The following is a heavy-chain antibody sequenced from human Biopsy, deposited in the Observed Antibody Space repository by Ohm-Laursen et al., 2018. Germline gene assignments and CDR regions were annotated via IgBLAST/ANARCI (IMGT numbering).Heavy chain of an antibody. J-gene: IGHJ3*01. CDR2: RIPYFNTI. V-gene: IGHV1-69*01. CDR3: VGGQRGPPIGVTVPGDAFDL. D-gene: IGHD2/OR15-2a*01. Sequence: GSSVKVSCKASGVTFDTYAFGWVRQAPGQGLKWMGGRIPYFNTIYYARNFQDRAVITADRSARTTDMQLSGLRPDDTAVYYCVGGQRGPPIGVTVPGDAFDLWGPGTMVTVSP. CDR1: GVTFDTYA.